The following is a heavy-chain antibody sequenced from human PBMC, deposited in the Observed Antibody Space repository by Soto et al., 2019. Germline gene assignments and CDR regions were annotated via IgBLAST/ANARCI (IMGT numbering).Heavy chain of an antibody. CDR1: GFTFSSYA. CDR2: ISYDGSNK. D-gene: IGHD6-19*01. J-gene: IGHJ6*02. Sequence: GGSLRLSCAASGFTFSSYAMHWVRQAPGKGLEWVAVISYDGSNKYYADSVKGRFTISRDNSKNTLYLQMNSLRAEDTAVYYCARDLVASLGEPVAVAVAGTNYYYGMDVWGQGTTVTVSS. V-gene: IGHV3-30-3*01. CDR3: ARDLVASLGEPVAVAVAGTNYYYGMDV.